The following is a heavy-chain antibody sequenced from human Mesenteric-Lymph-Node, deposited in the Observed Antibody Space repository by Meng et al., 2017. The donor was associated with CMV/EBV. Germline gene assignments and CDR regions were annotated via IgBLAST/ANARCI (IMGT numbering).Heavy chain of an antibody. CDR2: IKPDGTYT. J-gene: IGHJ6*02. CDR3: ARPTLYSYGFRTNHYYGMDV. Sequence: GESLKISCAASGFTFSKYYMHWVRQAPGKGLVWVSYIKPDGTYTTYADSVRGRFTISRDNAKNTLYLQMNSLRAEDTAVYYCARPTLYSYGFRTNHYYGMDVWGQGTTVTVSS. V-gene: IGHV3-74*01. CDR1: GFTFSKYY. D-gene: IGHD5-18*01.